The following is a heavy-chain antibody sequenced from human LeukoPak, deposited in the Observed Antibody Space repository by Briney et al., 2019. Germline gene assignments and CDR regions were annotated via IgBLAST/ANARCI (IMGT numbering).Heavy chain of an antibody. J-gene: IGHJ6*03. D-gene: IGHD1-14*01. CDR2: ISGSGGST. CDR1: GFTLSSFA. Sequence: PGGSLRLSCAASGFTLSSFAMSWVRQAPGKGLEWVSAISGSGGSTYYADSVKGRFTISRDNSKNTLYLQMNSLRAEDTAVYYCGSTGPGRPIYYYYYMDVWGKGTTVTVSS. CDR3: GSTGPGRPIYYYYYMDV. V-gene: IGHV3-23*01.